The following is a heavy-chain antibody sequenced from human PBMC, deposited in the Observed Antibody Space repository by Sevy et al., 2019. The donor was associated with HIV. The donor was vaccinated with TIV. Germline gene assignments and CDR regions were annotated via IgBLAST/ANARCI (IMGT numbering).Heavy chain of an antibody. Sequence: GGSLRLSCAASGFTFDDYGMSWVRQAPGKGLEWVSGINWTGGSAGFADSVKGRFTISRDDVKNSLYLEMNSLRAEDMVLCYRARDVLASLVSVSYLPDYDYWGQGTLVTVSS. V-gene: IGHV3-20*04. J-gene: IGHJ4*02. CDR1: GFTFDDYG. CDR3: ARDVLASLVSVSYLPDYDY. D-gene: IGHD3-10*01. CDR2: INWTGGSA.